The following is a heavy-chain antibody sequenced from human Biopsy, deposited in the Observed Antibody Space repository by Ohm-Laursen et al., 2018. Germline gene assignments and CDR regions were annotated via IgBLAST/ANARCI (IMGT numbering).Heavy chain of an antibody. CDR2: INPMFGTA. J-gene: IGHJ5*02. CDR3: ARSFGVVINFEHNWFDP. CDR1: GATFSNHA. Sequence: SVKVSCNASGATFSNHAINWLRQAPGQGLEWMGGINPMFGTAKYAQRFQGRVTITADKSTSTADMELSSLRSDDTAVYYCARSFGVVINFEHNWFDPWGQGTLVTVSS. D-gene: IGHD3-3*01. V-gene: IGHV1-69*06.